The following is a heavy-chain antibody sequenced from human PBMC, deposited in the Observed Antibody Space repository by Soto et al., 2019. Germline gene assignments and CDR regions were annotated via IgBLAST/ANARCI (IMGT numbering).Heavy chain of an antibody. CDR2: ISTSGSST. V-gene: IGHV3-11*01. J-gene: IGHJ6*03. Sequence: QVQLVESGGSLVKPGGSLRLSCAASGFSFTDYYMSWIRQAPGKGLEWVSLISTSGSSTDYADSVKGRFTISRDNAKNSLSLQMNSLRAEDTAVYYCANLAKNYYHYMDVWGKGTTVTVSS. CDR1: GFSFTDYY. CDR3: ANLAKNYYHYMDV. D-gene: IGHD1-26*01.